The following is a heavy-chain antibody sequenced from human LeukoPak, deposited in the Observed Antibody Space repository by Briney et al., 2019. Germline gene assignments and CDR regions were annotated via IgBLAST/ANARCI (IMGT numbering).Heavy chain of an antibody. Sequence: PSETLSLTCAVYGGSLSGYYWSWIRQPPGKGLEWIGEINHSGSTNYNPSLKSRVTISVDTSKNQFSLKLNSVTAADTAVYYCARLHYYDSVWGSYRQYYFDYWGQGTLVTVSS. CDR1: GGSLSGYY. CDR2: INHSGST. CDR3: ARLHYYDSVWGSYRQYYFDY. D-gene: IGHD3-16*02. V-gene: IGHV4-34*01. J-gene: IGHJ4*02.